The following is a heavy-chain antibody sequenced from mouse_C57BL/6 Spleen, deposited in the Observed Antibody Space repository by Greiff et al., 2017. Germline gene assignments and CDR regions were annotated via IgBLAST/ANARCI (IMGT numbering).Heavy chain of an antibody. CDR2: IYPGDGDT. CDR1: GYAFSSSW. J-gene: IGHJ4*01. D-gene: IGHD2-3*01. Sequence: QVQLQQSGPELVKPGASVKISCKASGYAFSSSWMNWVKQRPGKGLEWIGRIYPGDGDTNYNGKFKGKATLTADKSSSTAYMQLSSLTSEDSAVYFCAKWGLLQGAMDYWGQGTSVTVSS. V-gene: IGHV1-82*01. CDR3: AKWGLLQGAMDY.